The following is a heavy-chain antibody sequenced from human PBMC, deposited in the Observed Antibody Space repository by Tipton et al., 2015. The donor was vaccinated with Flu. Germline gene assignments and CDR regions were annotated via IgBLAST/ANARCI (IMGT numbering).Heavy chain of an antibody. CDR2: IYHSGST. J-gene: IGHJ2*01. V-gene: IGHV4-38-2*02. Sequence: TLSLTCTVSGYSISSGFYWGWIRQPPGKGLEWIGNIYHSGSTFYNPPLKSRVTISVDTSKNQFSLKLSSVTAADTAVYYCVRLGITFLERNQYFDLWGRGTLVTVSS. D-gene: IGHD2/OR15-2a*01. CDR1: GYSISSGFY. CDR3: VRLGITFLERNQYFDL.